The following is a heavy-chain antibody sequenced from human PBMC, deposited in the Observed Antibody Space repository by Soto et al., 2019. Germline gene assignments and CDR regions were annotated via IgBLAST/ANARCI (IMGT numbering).Heavy chain of an antibody. D-gene: IGHD5-18*01. CDR3: ATESGSTYGYFDH. V-gene: IGHV3-11*01. J-gene: IGHJ4*02. CDR2: ISSTGRTI. Sequence: PGGSLRLSCGASGFTFSNYYMSWIRQAPGKGLEWVSYISSTGRTIYYADSVKGRFTVSRDNAQNSLSLKLNSLRVEDTAVYFCATESGSTYGYFDHWGQGTQVTVSS. CDR1: GFTFSNYY.